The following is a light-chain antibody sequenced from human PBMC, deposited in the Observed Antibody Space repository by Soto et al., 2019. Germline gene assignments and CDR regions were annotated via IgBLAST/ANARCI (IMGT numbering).Light chain of an antibody. CDR3: QQYDGYSRT. CDR1: QSISGW. CDR2: KAS. V-gene: IGKV1-5*03. Sequence: DVQMTQSPSTLSASVGDRVTITCRASQSISGWLAWYQQRPGKAPKLMIYKASTLEAGVPSRFSGSGSGTEFTLTINNLQPDDFATYYCQQYDGYSRTVGQGTKVEIK. J-gene: IGKJ1*01.